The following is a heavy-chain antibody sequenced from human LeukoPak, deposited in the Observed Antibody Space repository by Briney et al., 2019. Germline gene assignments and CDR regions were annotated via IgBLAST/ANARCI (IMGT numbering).Heavy chain of an antibody. CDR2: IKKDGSET. CDR1: GFTFSTSW. CDR3: ARGRYSGTTYYFDY. V-gene: IGHV3-7*03. D-gene: IGHD5-12*01. Sequence: GGSLRLSCAASGFTFSTSWMSCVRQVPGKGLEWVANIKKDGSETYYVDSVKGRFTISRDNAKNSLYLQMNSLRAEDTAMYYCARGRYSGTTYYFDYWGQGTLVTVSS. J-gene: IGHJ4*02.